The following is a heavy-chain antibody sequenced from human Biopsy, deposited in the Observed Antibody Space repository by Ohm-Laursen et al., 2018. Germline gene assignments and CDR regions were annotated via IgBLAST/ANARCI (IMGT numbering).Heavy chain of an antibody. D-gene: IGHD1-26*01. V-gene: IGHV4-61*01. CDR1: GDSLTSGPEN. CDR3: ARVGAGAPSIDYFDY. J-gene: IGHJ4*02. Sequence: SQTLSLTCTVSGDSLTSGPENWSWIRQSPGQGLEYIGFIYSGGNTNYSPSLKNRVTMSVDTSKNQFYLKLYSVTAADTAVYYCARVGAGAPSIDYFDYWGQGALVTVSS. CDR2: IYSGGNT.